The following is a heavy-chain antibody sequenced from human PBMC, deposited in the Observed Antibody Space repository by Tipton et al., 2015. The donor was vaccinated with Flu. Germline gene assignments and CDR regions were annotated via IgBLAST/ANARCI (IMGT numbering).Heavy chain of an antibody. CDR1: GYTFTSYD. CDR2: MNPNSGNT. CDR3: ARGEWEFPSFQH. V-gene: IGHV1-8*01. J-gene: IGHJ1*01. Sequence: QSGAEVKKPGASVKVSCKASGYTFTSYDINWVRQATGQGLEWMGWMNPNSGNTGYAQKFQGRVTMTRNTSISTAYMELSSLRSGDTAVYYCARGEWEFPSFQHWGQGTLVTVSS. D-gene: IGHD1-26*01.